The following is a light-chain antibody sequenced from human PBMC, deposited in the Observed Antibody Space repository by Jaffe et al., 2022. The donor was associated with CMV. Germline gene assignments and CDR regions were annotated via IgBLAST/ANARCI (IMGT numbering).Light chain of an antibody. Sequence: EIVLTQFPGTLSLSPGERATLSCRASQSVTSSYLAWYQQKPGQAPRLLIYGASNRATGIPDRFDGSGSGTDFTLTISRLEPEDFAVYYCQQYGSSPLTFGGGTKVEIK. J-gene: IGKJ4*01. CDR3: QQYGSSPLT. CDR1: QSVTSSY. CDR2: GAS. V-gene: IGKV3-20*01.